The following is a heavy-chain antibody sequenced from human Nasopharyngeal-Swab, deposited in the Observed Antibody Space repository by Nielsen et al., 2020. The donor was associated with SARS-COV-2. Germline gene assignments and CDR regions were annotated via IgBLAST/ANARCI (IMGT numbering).Heavy chain of an antibody. CDR3: ARDFRGSQIPARDFDY. Sequence: GESLKISCAASGFTFSSYGMHWVRQAPGKGLEWVAVISYDGSNKYYADSVKGRFTISRDNSKNTLYLQMNSLRAEDTAVYYCARDFRGSQIPARDFDYWGQGTLVTVSS. CDR1: GFTFSSYG. V-gene: IGHV3-30*03. D-gene: IGHD6-6*01. J-gene: IGHJ4*02. CDR2: ISYDGSNK.